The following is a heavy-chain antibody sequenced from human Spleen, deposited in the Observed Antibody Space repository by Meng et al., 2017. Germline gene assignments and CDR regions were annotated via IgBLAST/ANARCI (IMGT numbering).Heavy chain of an antibody. Sequence: GCGVKEPGASVNFSCKTSGYIITNYNMHWVRQAPGQGREWMGRINPNSGETTYAQKFQGRVTMTRDTSISTAYMDVTSLRSDDTAVYYCVREPSPDWLGYYWCQETLVTVSS. D-gene: IGHD3/OR15-3a*01. V-gene: IGHV1-2*06. CDR1: GYIITNYN. J-gene: IGHJ4*02. CDR2: INPNSGET. CDR3: VREPSPDWLGYY.